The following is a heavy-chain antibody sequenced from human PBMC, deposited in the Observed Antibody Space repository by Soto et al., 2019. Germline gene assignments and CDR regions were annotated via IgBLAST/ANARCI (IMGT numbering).Heavy chain of an antibody. V-gene: IGHV5-10-1*01. CDR1: GYSVTIYW. Sequence: GESLKISCKGSGYSVTIYWISWVRQMPGKGLEWMGRIDPSDSYTNYSPSFQGHVTISADKSISTAYLQWSSLKASDTAMYYCAMTYYYDSSGYYLVDYWGQGTLVTVSS. D-gene: IGHD3-22*01. CDR2: IDPSDSYT. CDR3: AMTYYYDSSGYYLVDY. J-gene: IGHJ4*02.